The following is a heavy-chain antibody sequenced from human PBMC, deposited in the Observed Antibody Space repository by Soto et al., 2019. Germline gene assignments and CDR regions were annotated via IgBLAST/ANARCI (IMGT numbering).Heavy chain of an antibody. J-gene: IGHJ4*02. D-gene: IGHD6-19*01. V-gene: IGHV4-39*01. CDR2: MYYRGST. CDR3: ARHGGQWLANFDY. CDR1: GGSISSSSYY. Sequence: SETLSLTCTVSGGSISSSSYYWGWIRQPPGKGLEWVASMYYRGSTYYKPSLKSRVTMPVDTSKNQFSLKLNSVTAADTAVYYCARHGGQWLANFDYWGQGILVTVSS.